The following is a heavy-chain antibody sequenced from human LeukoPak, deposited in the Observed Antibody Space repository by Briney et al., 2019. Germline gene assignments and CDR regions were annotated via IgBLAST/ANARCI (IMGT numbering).Heavy chain of an antibody. J-gene: IGHJ4*02. CDR3: ARVSRSESGIY. V-gene: IGHV3-7*05. CDR1: GFTFSSHW. D-gene: IGHD3-3*01. Sequence: GGSLRLSCAASGFTFSSHWMSWVRQAAGKGLEWVANINQDGSEKNYVDSVKGRFTISRDNAKNSLYLQMNSLRAEDTAVYYCARVSRSESGIYWGQGTLVTVSS. CDR2: INQDGSEK.